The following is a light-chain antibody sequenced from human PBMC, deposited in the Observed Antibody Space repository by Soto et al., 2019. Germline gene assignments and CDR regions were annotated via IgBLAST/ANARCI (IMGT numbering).Light chain of an antibody. CDR1: NSDVGGFDF. J-gene: IGLJ2*01. CDR3: SSYTTSGHLV. CDR2: EVS. Sequence: QSVLTQPASVSGSPGQSVTISCTGTNSDVGGFDFVSWYQKHPGKAPKLVIYEVSLRPAGVSDRFSGSKSANTASLTISGLHAEEDSEYYRSSYTTSGHLVFGGGTKLTVL. V-gene: IGLV2-14*01.